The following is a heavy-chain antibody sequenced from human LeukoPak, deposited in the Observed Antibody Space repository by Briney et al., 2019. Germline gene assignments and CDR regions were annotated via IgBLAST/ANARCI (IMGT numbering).Heavy chain of an antibody. CDR1: GFTFTNYW. CDR2: MNSDASST. V-gene: IGHV3-74*01. Sequence: GGSLRLSCVASGFTFTNYWMHWVRQAPGKGLLWVARMNSDASSTSYADSVKGRFSISSDNAKKTLYLQMNSLRADDTAVYYCARGPDYGGPLRGQGTLVTVSP. D-gene: IGHD4-23*01. J-gene: IGHJ4*02. CDR3: ARGPDYGGPL.